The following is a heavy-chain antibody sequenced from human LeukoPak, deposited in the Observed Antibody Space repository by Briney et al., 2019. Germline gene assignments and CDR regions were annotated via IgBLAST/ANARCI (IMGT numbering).Heavy chain of an antibody. J-gene: IGHJ4*02. CDR2: IYYSGST. CDR1: GGSISSSSYY. V-gene: IGHV4-39*07. D-gene: IGHD3-10*01. Sequence: ETSETLSLTCTVSGGSISSSSYYWGWIRQPPGKGLEWIGYIYYSGSTYYNPSLKSRVTISVDTSKNQFSLKLSSVTAADTAVYYCARSGGLLLWFGEFEEVGHYFDYWGQGTLVTVSS. CDR3: ARSGGLLLWFGEFEEVGHYFDY.